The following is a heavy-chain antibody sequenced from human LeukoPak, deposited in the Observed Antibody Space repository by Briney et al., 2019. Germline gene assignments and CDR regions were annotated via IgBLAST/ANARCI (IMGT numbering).Heavy chain of an antibody. Sequence: SEALSLTCTVSGGSISSYYWSWIRQPPGKGLEWIGYIYYSGSTNYNPSLKSRVTISVDTSKNQFSLKLSSVTAADTAVYYCARDRSYDFGWFDPWGQGTLVTVSS. CDR1: GGSISSYY. CDR2: IYYSGST. D-gene: IGHD3-3*01. CDR3: ARDRSYDFGWFDP. V-gene: IGHV4-59*01. J-gene: IGHJ5*02.